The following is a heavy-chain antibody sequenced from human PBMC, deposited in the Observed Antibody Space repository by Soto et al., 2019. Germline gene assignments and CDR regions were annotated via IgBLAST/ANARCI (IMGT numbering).Heavy chain of an antibody. CDR3: ARSPSRQYFDWIPDFDY. CDR2: IYYSGST. D-gene: IGHD3-9*01. V-gene: IGHV4-39*01. Sequence: PSETLSLTCAVSGVSISSIKYYWSWIRQPPGKGLEWIGSIYYSGSTYYNPSLKSRVTTSVDTSKSQFSLNLRSVTAVDTAVYYCARSPSRQYFDWIPDFDYWGQGALVTVSS. CDR1: GVSISSIKYY. J-gene: IGHJ4*02.